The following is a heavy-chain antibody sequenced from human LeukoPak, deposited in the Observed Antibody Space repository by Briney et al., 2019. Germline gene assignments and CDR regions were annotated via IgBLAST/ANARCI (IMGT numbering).Heavy chain of an antibody. CDR2: IIPIFGTA. D-gene: IGHD4-23*01. CDR1: GGTFSSYA. V-gene: IGHV1-69*05. J-gene: IGHJ6*03. Sequence: SVKVSCKASGGTFSSYAISWVRQAPGQGLEWMGGIIPIFGTANYAQKFQGRVTITTDESTSTAYMELSSLRSEDTAVYYCAVRGSNYYYYYYMDVWGKGTTVTVSS. CDR3: AVRGSNYYYYYYMDV.